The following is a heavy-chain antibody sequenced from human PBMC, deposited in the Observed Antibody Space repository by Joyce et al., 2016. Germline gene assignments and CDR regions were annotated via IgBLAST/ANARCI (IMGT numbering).Heavy chain of an antibody. CDR1: SGSITSNSYF. CDR2: IYYTGNT. CDR3: ARMVLGYCSGGTCYPAWYFDL. J-gene: IGHJ2*01. V-gene: IGHV4-39*01. D-gene: IGHD2-15*01. Sequence: QLQLQESGPGLVKPSETLSLTCIVSSGSITSNSYFWGWIRQSPGKGLEWIGNIYYTGNTHYNPSRKSRITISADTSKNQFSLKLTSVTAADTALYYCARMVLGYCSGGTCYPAWYFDLWGPVTLVTVSS.